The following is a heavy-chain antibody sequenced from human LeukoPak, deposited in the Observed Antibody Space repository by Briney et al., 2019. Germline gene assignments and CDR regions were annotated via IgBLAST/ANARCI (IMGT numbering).Heavy chain of an antibody. CDR3: ASTLCSGDNCYFDYYYYMDV. CDR2: IVGGDGGT. D-gene: IGHD2-15*01. Sequence: GGSLRLSCAASGFPISTNGMSWVRQAPGKGLEWVSGIVGGDGGTYYADSVKGRFIISRDNSKNTLYVQMNSLRAEDTAVYYCASTLCSGDNCYFDYYYYMDVWGKGTTVTISS. J-gene: IGHJ6*03. CDR1: GFPISTNG. V-gene: IGHV3-23*01.